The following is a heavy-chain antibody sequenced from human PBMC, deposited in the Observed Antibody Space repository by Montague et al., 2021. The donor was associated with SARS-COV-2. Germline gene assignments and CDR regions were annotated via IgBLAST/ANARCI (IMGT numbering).Heavy chain of an antibody. CDR2: IYYSGST. CDR3: ARKASRRIASFGVVTASYDFDY. Sequence: SETLSLTCTVSGGSISSSSYYWGRLRQPPGKGLEWIGCIYYSGSTYYNPSLKSRVTISVDTSENQFSLKLSSVTAADTAVYYCARKASRRIASFGVVTASYDFDYWGQGTLVTVSS. D-gene: IGHD3-3*01. J-gene: IGHJ4*02. CDR1: GGSISSSSYY. V-gene: IGHV4-39*01.